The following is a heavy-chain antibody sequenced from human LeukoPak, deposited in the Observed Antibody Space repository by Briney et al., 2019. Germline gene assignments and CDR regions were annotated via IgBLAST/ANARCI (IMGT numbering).Heavy chain of an antibody. D-gene: IGHD6-13*01. CDR1: GSTFSSYA. J-gene: IGHJ5*02. V-gene: IGHV3-23*01. CDR2: ISGSGGST. Sequence: PGGSLRLSCAASGSTFSSYALNWVRQAPGKGLEWVSAISGSGGSTYYADSVKGRFTISRDNSKNTLYLQMNSLRAEDTAVYYCAKVNLAAADTGWFDPWGQGTLVTVSS. CDR3: AKVNLAAADTGWFDP.